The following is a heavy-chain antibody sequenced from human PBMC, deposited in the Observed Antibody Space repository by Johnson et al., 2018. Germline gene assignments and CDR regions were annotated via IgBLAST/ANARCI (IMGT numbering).Heavy chain of an antibody. Sequence: QVQLVQSGGGVVQPGRSLRLSCAVSGFTFSTYAIHWVRQTPGKGLEWVAVISYDGSNKNYADSVKGRFTISRDNSKNTLYLQMSSLGVEDTAVYYWATAGGLSGFHMWGQGTMVTVSS. CDR2: ISYDGSNK. CDR3: ATAGGLSGFHM. CDR1: GFTFSTYA. D-gene: IGHD3-10*01. J-gene: IGHJ3*02. V-gene: IGHV3-30-3*01.